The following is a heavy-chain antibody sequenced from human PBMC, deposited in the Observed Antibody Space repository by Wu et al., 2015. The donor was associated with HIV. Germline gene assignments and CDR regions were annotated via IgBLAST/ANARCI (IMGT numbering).Heavy chain of an antibody. CDR1: GGTFSSYA. CDR3: ARVGEYYDSSGYYYDAFDI. V-gene: IGHV1-69*05. D-gene: IGHD3-22*01. CDR2: IIPIFGTA. Sequence: QVQLVQSGAEVKKPGSSVKVSCKASGGTFSSYAISWVRQAPGQGLEWMGGIIPIFGTANYAQKFQGRVTITTDESTSTAYMELSSLRSEDTAVYYCARVGEYYDSSGYYYDAFDIWGQGTMVTVSS. J-gene: IGHJ3*02.